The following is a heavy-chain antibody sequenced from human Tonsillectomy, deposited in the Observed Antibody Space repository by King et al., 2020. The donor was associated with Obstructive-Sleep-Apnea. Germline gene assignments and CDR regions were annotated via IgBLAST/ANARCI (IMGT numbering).Heavy chain of an antibody. J-gene: IGHJ4*02. V-gene: IGHV3-23*04. CDR1: GFIFNYYA. CDR2: ISGSGGST. D-gene: IGHD3-10*01. CDR3: AKDPVTMVRGVIIDIDY. Sequence: VQLVESGGGLVQPGGSLRLSCAASGFIFNYYAMSWVRQAPGKGLEWVSAISGSGGSTYYADSVKGRFTISRDNSENTLYLQMNSLRAEDTAVYYCAKDPVTMVRGVIIDIDYWGQGTLVTVSS.